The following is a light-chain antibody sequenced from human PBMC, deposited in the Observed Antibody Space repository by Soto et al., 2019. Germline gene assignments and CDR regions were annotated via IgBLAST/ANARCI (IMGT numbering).Light chain of an antibody. CDR1: SSNIGAGYD. J-gene: IGLJ2*01. Sequence: QSVLTQPPSVSGAPGQRVTISCTGSSSNIGAGYDVNWYQQLPGTAPKLLIYGNTNRPSGVPDRFSGSKSGTSGSLAISGLQTEDEAEYYCPSWDTSLSGSVFCGGTKLTV. CDR2: GNT. CDR3: PSWDTSLSGSV. V-gene: IGLV1-40*01.